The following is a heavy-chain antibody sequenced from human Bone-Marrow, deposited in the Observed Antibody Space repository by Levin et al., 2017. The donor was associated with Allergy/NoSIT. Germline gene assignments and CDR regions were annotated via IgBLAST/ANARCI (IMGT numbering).Heavy chain of an antibody. J-gene: IGHJ4*02. CDR2: IYYSGST. CDR1: GGSISSSSYY. D-gene: IGHD3-10*01. V-gene: IGHV4-39*01. Sequence: SETLSLTCTVSGGSISSSSYYWGWIRQPPGKGLEWIGSIYYSGSTYYNPSLKSRVTISVDTSKNQFSLKLSSVTAADTAVYYCARHFRAERVYWGQGTLVTVSS. CDR3: ARHFRAERVY.